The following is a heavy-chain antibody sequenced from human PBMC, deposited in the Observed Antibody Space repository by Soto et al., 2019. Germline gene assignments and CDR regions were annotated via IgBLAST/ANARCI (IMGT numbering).Heavy chain of an antibody. V-gene: IGHV1-2*02. CDR1: GYTFTDYY. CDR3: TRENIETGDGLYDAFDI. Sequence: ASVKVSCKTSGYTFTDYYTHWVRQAPGQGLEWMGWMNPTSGGAYYAQKFQGRVTLTRDTSIGTAYIEVNSLTSDDTAVYFCTRENIETGDGLYDAFDIWGQGTTVTVSS. CDR2: MNPTSGGA. J-gene: IGHJ3*02. D-gene: IGHD2-15*01.